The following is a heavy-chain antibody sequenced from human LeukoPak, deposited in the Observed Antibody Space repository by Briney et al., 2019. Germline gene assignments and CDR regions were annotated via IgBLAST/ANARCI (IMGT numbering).Heavy chain of an antibody. CDR3: ARAGVVVTAIPQY. CDR1: GYSISSGYY. CDR2: TYHSGST. J-gene: IGHJ4*02. D-gene: IGHD2-21*02. V-gene: IGHV4-38-2*01. Sequence: SETLSLTCAVSGYSISSGYYWGWIRQPPGKGLEWIGSTYHSGSTYYNPPLKSRVTISVDTSKNQFSLKLSSVTAADTAVYYCARAGVVVTAIPQYWGQGTLVTVSS.